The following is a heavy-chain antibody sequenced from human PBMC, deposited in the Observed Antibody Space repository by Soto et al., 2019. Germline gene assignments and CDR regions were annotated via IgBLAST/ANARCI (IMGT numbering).Heavy chain of an antibody. CDR2: ISYDGSNK. CDR1: GFTFSSYG. CDR3: AKSKVIWSERAQAFDY. J-gene: IGHJ4*02. Sequence: PGGSLRLSCAASGFTFSSYGMHWFRQAPGKGLEWVAVISYDGSNKYYADSVKGRFTISRDNSKNTLYLQMNSLRAEDTAVYYCAKSKVIWSERAQAFDYWGQGTLVTVSS. D-gene: IGHD3-10*01. V-gene: IGHV3-30*18.